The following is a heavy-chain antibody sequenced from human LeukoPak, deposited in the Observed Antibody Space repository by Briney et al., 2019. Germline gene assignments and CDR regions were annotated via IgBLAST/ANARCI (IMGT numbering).Heavy chain of an antibody. CDR2: ISSNGGST. Sequence: GGSLRLSCSASGFTFSSYAMHWVRQAPGKGLEYVSAISSNGGSTYYADSVKGRFTISRDNSKNTLYLQMNSLRAEDTAVYYCASGPRIGGSFPVHYYGMDVWGQGTTVTVSS. V-gene: IGHV3-64*04. CDR1: GFTFSSYA. D-gene: IGHD1-26*01. CDR3: ASGPRIGGSFPVHYYGMDV. J-gene: IGHJ6*02.